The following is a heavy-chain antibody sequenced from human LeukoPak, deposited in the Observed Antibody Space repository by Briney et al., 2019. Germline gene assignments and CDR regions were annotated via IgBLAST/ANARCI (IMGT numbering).Heavy chain of an antibody. J-gene: IGHJ4*02. D-gene: IGHD1/OR15-1a*01. CDR3: AKAGNTAWTAVDC. CDR2: IWYDGSNK. CDR1: RFTFRNYG. V-gene: IGHV3-33*06. Sequence: GGSLRLSCAASRFTFRNYGMHWVRQAPGKGLEWVAVIWYDGSNKYYADSVKGRITISRDNSENTLYLQMNSLRAGDTAVYYCAKAGNTAWTAVDCWGQGTLVTVSS.